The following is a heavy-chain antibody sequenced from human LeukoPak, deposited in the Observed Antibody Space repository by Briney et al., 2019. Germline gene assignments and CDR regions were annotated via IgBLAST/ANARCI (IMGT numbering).Heavy chain of an antibody. D-gene: IGHD2-15*01. Sequence: GASVTVSFKASGGTFSSYAISWVRQAPGQGLEWMGGIIPIFGTANYAQKFQGRVTITTDESTNTAYMELSSLRSEDTAVYYCARARREGSHPYYYYMDVWGKGTTVTVSS. CDR3: ARARREGSHPYYYYMDV. CDR2: IIPIFGTA. J-gene: IGHJ6*03. V-gene: IGHV1-69*05. CDR1: GGTFSSYA.